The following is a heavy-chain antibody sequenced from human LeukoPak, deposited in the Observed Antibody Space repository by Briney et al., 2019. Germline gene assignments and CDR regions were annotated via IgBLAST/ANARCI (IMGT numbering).Heavy chain of an antibody. Sequence: SCKVSGYTLTELSMHWVRQAPGKGLEWVAVISYDGSNKYYADSVKGRFTISRDNSKNTLYLQMNSLRAEDTAVYYCARDPYNGYYDGSGSSKFDYWGQGTLVTVSS. D-gene: IGHD3-10*01. V-gene: IGHV3-30-3*01. CDR3: ARDPYNGYYDGSGSSKFDY. CDR1: GYTLTELS. J-gene: IGHJ4*02. CDR2: ISYDGSNK.